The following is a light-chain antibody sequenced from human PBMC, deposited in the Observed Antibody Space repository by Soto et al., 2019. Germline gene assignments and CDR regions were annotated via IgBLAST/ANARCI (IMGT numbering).Light chain of an antibody. CDR3: SSCTSSSTLCV. J-gene: IGLJ1*01. V-gene: IGLV2-14*01. Sequence: QSSLTQPASVSGSPGQSITISCTGTSSDVGGYNYVSWYQQHPGKAPKLMIYEVSNRPSGVSNRFSGSKSGNTASLTISGLQAEDEADYYCSSCTSSSTLCVFGTGTKAHRP. CDR2: EVS. CDR1: SSDVGGYNY.